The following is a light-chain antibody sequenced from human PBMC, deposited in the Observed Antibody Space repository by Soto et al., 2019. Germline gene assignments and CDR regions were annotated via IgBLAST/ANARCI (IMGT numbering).Light chain of an antibody. CDR2: AAS. Sequence: DIQMPQSPSSLSASVGDRVTITCRASQSIANYLNWYQQKPGKAPKLLIYAASTLQSGVPSKFSGSGFGTDFTLTISSLQTEDFATYYCQQNYSPPPITFGQGTRLEIK. J-gene: IGKJ5*01. CDR1: QSIANY. V-gene: IGKV1-39*01. CDR3: QQNYSPPPIT.